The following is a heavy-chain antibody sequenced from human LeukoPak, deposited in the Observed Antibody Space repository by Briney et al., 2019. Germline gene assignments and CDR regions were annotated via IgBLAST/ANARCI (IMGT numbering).Heavy chain of an antibody. CDR3: ARGYCSSTSCYLGYAFDI. D-gene: IGHD2-2*01. CDR2: IIPILGIA. V-gene: IGHV1-69*02. Sequence: SVKVSCKASGCTFSSYTISWVRQAPGQGLEWMGRIIPILGIANYAQKFQGRVTITADKSTSTAYMELSSLRSEDTAVYYCARGYCSSTSCYLGYAFDIWGQGTMVTVSS. J-gene: IGHJ3*02. CDR1: GCTFSSYT.